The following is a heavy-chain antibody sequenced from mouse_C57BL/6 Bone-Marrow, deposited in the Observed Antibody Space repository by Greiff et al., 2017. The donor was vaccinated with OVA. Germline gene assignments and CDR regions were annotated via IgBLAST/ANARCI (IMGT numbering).Heavy chain of an antibody. CDR3: ARDYYGSKHLFDY. CDR1: GYTFTDHT. D-gene: IGHD1-1*01. J-gene: IGHJ2*01. Sequence: QVQLQQSDAELVKPGASVKISCKASGYTFTDHTIHWMKQRPEQGLEWIGYIYPRDGSTKYNEKFKGKATLTADKSSSTAYMQLNSLTSEDSAVDFCARDYYGSKHLFDYWGQGTTLTVSS. V-gene: IGHV1-78*01. CDR2: IYPRDGST.